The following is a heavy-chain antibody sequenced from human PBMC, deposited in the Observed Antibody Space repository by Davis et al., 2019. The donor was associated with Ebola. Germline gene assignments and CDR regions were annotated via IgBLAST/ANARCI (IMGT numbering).Heavy chain of an antibody. CDR2: ISSSSSYI. CDR3: ATSYSGSSTAFDV. D-gene: IGHD6-6*01. Sequence: PGGSLRLSCAASGFTVSINHMSWVRQAPGKGLEWVSSISSSSSYIYYADSVQGRFTISRDNAKNSLYLQMNSLRAEDTAVYYCATSYSGSSTAFDVWGQGTMVTVSS. V-gene: IGHV3-21*01. CDR1: GFTVSINH. J-gene: IGHJ3*01.